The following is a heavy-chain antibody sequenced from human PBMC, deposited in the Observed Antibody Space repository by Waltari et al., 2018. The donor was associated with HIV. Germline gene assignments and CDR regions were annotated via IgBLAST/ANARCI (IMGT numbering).Heavy chain of an antibody. CDR1: GFTFSSYS. CDR3: ARKQIPGNEPAGGYYYGMDV. J-gene: IGHJ6*02. Sequence: EVQLVESGGGLVKPGGSLRLSCAASGFTFSSYSMNWVRQAPGKGVGLVSAFSSRSVYIYYSAAVKGRFTISRDNAKNSLCLQMNSLRAEDTAVYYCARKQIPGNEPAGGYYYGMDVWGQGTTVTVSS. V-gene: IGHV3-21*01. D-gene: IGHD3-10*01. CDR2: FSSRSVYI.